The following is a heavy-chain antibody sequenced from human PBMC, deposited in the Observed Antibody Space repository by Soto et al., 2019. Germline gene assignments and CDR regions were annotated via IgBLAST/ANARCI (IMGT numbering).Heavy chain of an antibody. Sequence: EVQLVETGGGLIQPGGSLRLSCAASGFIVSGTYMTWVRQAPGKGLEWVSVIYSGDSTYYADSVKGRFTISRDNSKNTLYLQMNSLRAEDTAIYYCAKGGGSTSPLDPWGQGSLVTVSS. CDR1: GFIVSGTY. CDR3: AKGGGSTSPLDP. CDR2: IYSGDST. D-gene: IGHD6-6*01. J-gene: IGHJ5*02. V-gene: IGHV3-53*02.